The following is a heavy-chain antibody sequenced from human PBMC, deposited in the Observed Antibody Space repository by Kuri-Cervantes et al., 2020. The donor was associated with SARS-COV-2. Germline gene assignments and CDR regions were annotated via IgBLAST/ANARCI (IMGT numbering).Heavy chain of an antibody. J-gene: IGHJ6*02. V-gene: IGHV4-30-4*01. CDR2: IYYSGST. D-gene: IGHD5-18*01. CDR3: ASCPGGLPYYYYGMDV. Sequence: LRLSCTVSGGSISSADYYWSWIRQPPGKGLEWIGYIYYSGSTYYNPSLKSRITISVDTSKNQFSLKLSSVTAADTAVYYCASCPGGLPYYYYGMDVWGQGTMVTVSS. CDR1: GGSISSADYY.